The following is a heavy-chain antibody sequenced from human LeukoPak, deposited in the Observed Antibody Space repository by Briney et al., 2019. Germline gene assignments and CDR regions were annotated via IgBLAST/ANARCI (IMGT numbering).Heavy chain of an antibody. CDR2: IKQDGSEK. J-gene: IGHJ4*02. V-gene: IGHV3-7*03. CDR1: GLAFSAYK. D-gene: IGHD2-15*01. Sequence: GGSLRLSCAASGLAFSAYKMHWVRQAPGKGLEWVANIKQDGSEKNYVDSVKGRFTISRDNSKNTLYLQMNSLRAEDTAVYYCARLSGYCSGGSCYSVDYWGQGTLVTVSS. CDR3: ARLSGYCSGGSCYSVDY.